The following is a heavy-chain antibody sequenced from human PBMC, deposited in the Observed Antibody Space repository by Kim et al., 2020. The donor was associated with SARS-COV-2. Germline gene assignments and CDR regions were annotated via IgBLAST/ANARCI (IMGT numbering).Heavy chain of an antibody. CDR1: GGTFSSYA. Sequence: SVKVSCKASGGTFSSYAISWVRQAPGQGLEWMGRIIPILGIANYAQKFQGRVTITADKSTSTAYMELSSLRSEDTAVYYCAREITMVRGVNTLGDYGMDVWGRGTTVTVSS. J-gene: IGHJ6*02. V-gene: IGHV1-69*04. CDR2: IIPILGIA. D-gene: IGHD3-10*01. CDR3: AREITMVRGVNTLGDYGMDV.